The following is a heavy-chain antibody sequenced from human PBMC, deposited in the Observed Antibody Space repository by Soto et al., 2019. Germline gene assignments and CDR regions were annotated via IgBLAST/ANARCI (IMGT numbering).Heavy chain of an antibody. CDR3: ARETAFSGYFQY. J-gene: IGHJ4*02. CDR1: DGSISSYY. Sequence: QVQLQESGPGLVKPSETLSLTCTVSDGSISSYYWSWIRQPPGKGLEWIAYIYYSGSTDYNPSLNSRVTIPVDTSKNQLSLKLSSVTAADTAVYYCARETAFSGYFQYWGQGTLVTVSS. V-gene: IGHV4-59*01. CDR2: IYYSGST. D-gene: IGHD2-15*01.